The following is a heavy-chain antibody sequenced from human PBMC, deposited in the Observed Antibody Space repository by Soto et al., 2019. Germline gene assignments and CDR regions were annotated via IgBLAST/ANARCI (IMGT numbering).Heavy chain of an antibody. CDR3: ASGGTTVNRRFDF. CDR2: IIPILDTT. V-gene: IGHV1-69*01. Sequence: VQVVQSGAEVTKPGSSVRVSCKASGGTSSSYAITWMRQAPGQGLEWMGGIIPILDTTDYAQKFQGRVTFTADESTSTVYMELSSLTSEDTAVYYCASGGTTVNRRFDFWGQGTLVTVSS. CDR1: GGTSSSYA. D-gene: IGHD4-4*01. J-gene: IGHJ4*02.